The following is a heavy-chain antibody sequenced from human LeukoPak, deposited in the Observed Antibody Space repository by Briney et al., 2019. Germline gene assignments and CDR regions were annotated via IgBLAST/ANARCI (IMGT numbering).Heavy chain of an antibody. CDR1: GFTFSDYY. J-gene: IGHJ5*02. CDR2: ISSSGSTI. D-gene: IGHD6-13*01. Sequence: GGSLRLSCAASGFTFSDYYMSWIRQAPGKGLEWVSYISSSGSTIYCADSVKGRFTISRDNAKNSLYLQMNSLRAEDTAVYYCARDPRWGIAAAGRVQGFDPWGQGTLVTVSS. V-gene: IGHV3-11*01. CDR3: ARDPRWGIAAAGRVQGFDP.